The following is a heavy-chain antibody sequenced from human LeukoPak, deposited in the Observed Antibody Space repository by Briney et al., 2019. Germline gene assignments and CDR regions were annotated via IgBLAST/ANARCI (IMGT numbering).Heavy chain of an antibody. Sequence: GGSLRLSCSASGFTFSSSAMNWVRQAPGKGLEWVSAISASGASTYYADSVKGRFTISRDNSKNTLYLRMNSLRAEDTAVYYCAKDHPPYCGGDCYSGYWGQGTLVTVSS. V-gene: IGHV3-23*01. CDR1: GFTFSSSA. J-gene: IGHJ4*02. D-gene: IGHD2-21*02. CDR3: AKDHPPYCGGDCYSGY. CDR2: ISASGAST.